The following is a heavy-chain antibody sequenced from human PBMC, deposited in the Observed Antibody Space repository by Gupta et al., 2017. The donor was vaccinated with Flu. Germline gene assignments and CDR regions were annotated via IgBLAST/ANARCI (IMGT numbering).Heavy chain of an antibody. CDR1: GFTFSSYD. Sequence: QVQLVESGGGVVQPGRSLRLSCAASGFTFSSYDMHWVRQAPGKGLEWVAVISYDGSNKYYADSVKGRFTISRDNSKNTLYLQMNSLRAEDTAVYYCAKDQITMVRGGLDYWGQGTLVTVSS. CDR2: ISYDGSNK. D-gene: IGHD3-10*01. V-gene: IGHV3-30*18. J-gene: IGHJ4*02. CDR3: AKDQITMVRGGLDY.